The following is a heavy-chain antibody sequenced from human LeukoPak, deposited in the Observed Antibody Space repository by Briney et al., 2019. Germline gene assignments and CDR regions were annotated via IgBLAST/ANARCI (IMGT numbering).Heavy chain of an antibody. CDR2: ISGSGGST. D-gene: IGHD3-22*01. J-gene: IGHJ1*01. Sequence: GGSLRLSCAASGFTFSSYAMSWVRQAPGKGLEWVSAISGSGGSTYYADSVKGRFTISRDNSKNTLYLQMNSLRAEDTAVYYCAKDGYYYDSSGYYYPKYFQYWGQGTLVTVSS. CDR1: GFTFSSYA. CDR3: AKDGYYYDSSGYYYPKYFQY. V-gene: IGHV3-23*01.